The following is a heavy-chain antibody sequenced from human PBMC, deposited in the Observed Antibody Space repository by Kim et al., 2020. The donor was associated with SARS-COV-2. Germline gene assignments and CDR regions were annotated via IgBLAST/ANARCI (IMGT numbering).Heavy chain of an antibody. CDR3: ARRNPSGCYYGGQGCDY. CDR2: IYDSGST. Sequence: SETLSLTCTVSGGSISSSSYYWGWLRQPPGKGLEWIGSIYDSGSTYYNPSLKRRVTINVDTSKNQFSLKLSSVTAADTGVYYCARRNPSGCYYGGQGCDYWGHGTLVTVSS. J-gene: IGHJ4*01. V-gene: IGHV4-39*01. CDR1: GGSISSSSYY. D-gene: IGHD1-26*01.